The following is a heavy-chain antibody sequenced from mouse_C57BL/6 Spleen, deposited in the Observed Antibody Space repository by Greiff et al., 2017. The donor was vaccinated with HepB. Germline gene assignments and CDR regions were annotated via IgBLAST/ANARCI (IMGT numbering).Heavy chain of an antibody. D-gene: IGHD1-1*01. Sequence: QVQLQQPGAELVKPGASLKMSCKASGYTFTSYWITWVKQRPGQGLEWIGDIYPGSGSTNYNEKFKSKATLTVDTSSSTAYMQLSSLTSEDSAVYYCAKRGYYYGSFDYWGQGTTLTVSS. J-gene: IGHJ2*01. CDR2: IYPGSGST. CDR3: AKRGYYYGSFDY. V-gene: IGHV1-55*01. CDR1: GYTFTSYW.